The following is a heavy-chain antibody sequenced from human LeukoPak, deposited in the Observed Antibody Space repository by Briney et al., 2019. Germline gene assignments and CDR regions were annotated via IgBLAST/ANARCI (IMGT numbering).Heavy chain of an antibody. Sequence: SETLSLTCTVSGGSISSYYWSWIRQPPGKGLEWIGYIYYSGSTNYNPSLKSRVTISVDTSKNQFSLKLSSVTAADTAVYYCARHRYYYDSSGLLDYWGQGTLVTVSS. J-gene: IGHJ4*02. V-gene: IGHV4-59*08. CDR1: GGSISSYY. D-gene: IGHD3-22*01. CDR2: IYYSGST. CDR3: ARHRYYYDSSGLLDY.